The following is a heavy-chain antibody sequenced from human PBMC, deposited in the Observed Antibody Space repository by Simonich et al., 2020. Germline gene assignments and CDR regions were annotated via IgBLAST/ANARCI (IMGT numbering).Heavy chain of an antibody. CDR3: ARGRIAAAGTYYYYYMDV. D-gene: IGHD6-13*01. Sequence: QVQLVQSGAEVKKPGASVKVSCKASGYTFTGYYMHWVQQAPGQGLEWTEWINPNRGGTNYAQKFQGRVTMTRDTTISTAYMELSRLRSDDTAVYYCARGRIAAAGTYYYYYMDVWGKGTTVTVSS. V-gene: IGHV1-2*02. CDR2: INPNRGGT. CDR1: GYTFTGYY. J-gene: IGHJ6*03.